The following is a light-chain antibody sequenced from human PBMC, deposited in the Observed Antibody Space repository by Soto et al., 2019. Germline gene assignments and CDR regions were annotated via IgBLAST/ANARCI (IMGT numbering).Light chain of an antibody. Sequence: EIVMTQSPATLSVSPGERATLSCRASQSVGTYLAWYQQKPGQAPRLLIYGVSGRATGIPDRFSGSGSGTDFTLIISRLEPEDFAMYYCQQYGSSPRTFGQGTKVDIK. J-gene: IGKJ1*01. CDR2: GVS. CDR1: QSVGTY. V-gene: IGKV3-20*01. CDR3: QQYGSSPRT.